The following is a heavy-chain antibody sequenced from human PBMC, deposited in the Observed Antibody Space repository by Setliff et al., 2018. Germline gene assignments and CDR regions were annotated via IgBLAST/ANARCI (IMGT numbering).Heavy chain of an antibody. CDR1: GFTFSSYT. CDR2: ISRGGNTI. CDR3: ARDFGSHFFDY. Sequence: GGSLRLSCAASGFTFSSYTMNWVRQAPGKGLEWVSSISRGGNTIYYADSVKGRFTISRDNAKNSLYLQMNSLRAEDTAVYYCARDFGSHFFDYWGQGTLVTVSS. J-gene: IGHJ4*02. D-gene: IGHD3-16*01. V-gene: IGHV3-48*04.